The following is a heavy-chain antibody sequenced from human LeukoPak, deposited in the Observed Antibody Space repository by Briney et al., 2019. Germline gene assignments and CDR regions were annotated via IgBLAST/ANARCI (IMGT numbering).Heavy chain of an antibody. V-gene: IGHV3-73*01. CDR2: IRSKANSYAT. CDR1: GFTFSGSA. J-gene: IGHJ4*02. Sequence: GGSLRVSCAASGFTFSGSAMHWVRQASGKGLEWVGRIRSKANSYATAYAASVKGRFTISRDDSKNTAYLQMNSLKTEDTAVYYCLLVFSGDVGATDYWGQGTLVTVSS. D-gene: IGHD1-26*01. CDR3: LLVFSGDVGATDY.